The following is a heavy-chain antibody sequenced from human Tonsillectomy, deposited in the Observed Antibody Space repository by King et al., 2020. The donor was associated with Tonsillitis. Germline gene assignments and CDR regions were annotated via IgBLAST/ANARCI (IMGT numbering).Heavy chain of an antibody. CDR1: GYTFTTYG. V-gene: IGHV1-18*04. J-gene: IGHJ2*01. Sequence: HVQLVESGGEVKKPGASVKVSCTASGYTFTTYGINWVRQAPGQGLECMGWISTYNGETDYAQKFQGRVTLTTNTSTSTVYMELRSLRSDDTAVYYCARGHEDWFFDLWGRGTLVTVSS. CDR2: ISTYNGET. CDR3: ARGHEDWFFDL.